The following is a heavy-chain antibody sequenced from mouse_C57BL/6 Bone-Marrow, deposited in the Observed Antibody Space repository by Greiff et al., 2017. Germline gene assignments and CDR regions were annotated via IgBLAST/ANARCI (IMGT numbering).Heavy chain of an antibody. Sequence: VQLQESGAELMKPGASVKLSCKATGYTFTGYWIEWVKQRPGHGLEWIGEILPGSGSTNYNEKFKGKATFTADTSSNTAYMQLSSLTTEDSAIYYCERYGYGSRVRFAYWGQGTLVTVSA. J-gene: IGHJ3*01. CDR1: GYTFTGYW. CDR2: ILPGSGST. CDR3: ERYGYGSRVRFAY. V-gene: IGHV1-9*01. D-gene: IGHD1-1*01.